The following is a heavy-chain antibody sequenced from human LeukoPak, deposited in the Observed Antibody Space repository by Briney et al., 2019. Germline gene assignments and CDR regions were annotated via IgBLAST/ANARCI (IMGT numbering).Heavy chain of an antibody. CDR3: ARPVPGIPEPDNYYGMHV. J-gene: IGHJ6*02. V-gene: IGHV5-10-1*01. Sequence: GESLKISCKASGYNITHYCVTRLRQMPGKGLEWMGRIDPSDSYTNYSPSFQGHVTISADKSITTAYLQWSSLKASDTAMYYCARPVPGIPEPDNYYGMHVWGQGTTVTVSS. CDR2: IDPSDSYT. D-gene: IGHD2-2*01. CDR1: GYNITHYC.